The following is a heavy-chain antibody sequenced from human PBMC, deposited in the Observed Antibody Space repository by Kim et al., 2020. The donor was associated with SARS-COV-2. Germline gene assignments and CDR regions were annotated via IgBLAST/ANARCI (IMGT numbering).Heavy chain of an antibody. Sequence: GGSLRLSCAASGFTFSDHYMDWVRQAPGKGLEWVGRTRNKANSYTTEYAASVKGRFTISRDDSKNSLYLQMNSLKTEDTAVYYCASLWDYYDSSGFDGVVGWGQGTLVTVSS. J-gene: IGHJ4*02. V-gene: IGHV3-72*01. CDR1: GFTFSDHY. D-gene: IGHD3-22*01. CDR3: ASLWDYYDSSGFDGVVG. CDR2: TRNKANSYTT.